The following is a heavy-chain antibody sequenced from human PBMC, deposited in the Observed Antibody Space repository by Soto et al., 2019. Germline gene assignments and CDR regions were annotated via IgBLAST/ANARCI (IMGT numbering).Heavy chain of an antibody. CDR3: ARANSPPNYDIPADFDY. Sequence: GGSLRLSCAASGVAFSTFGMHWVRQAPGKGLVWVSRISSDGSGTSYADSVKGRFTISRDNAKNTLYLQMNSLRAEDTAVYYCARANSPPNYDIPADFDYWGQGTLVTVSS. D-gene: IGHD3-9*01. V-gene: IGHV3-74*01. J-gene: IGHJ4*02. CDR2: ISSDGSGT. CDR1: GVAFSTFG.